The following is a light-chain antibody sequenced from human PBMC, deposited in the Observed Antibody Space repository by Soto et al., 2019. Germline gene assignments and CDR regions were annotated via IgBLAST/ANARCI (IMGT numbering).Light chain of an antibody. V-gene: IGKV1-39*01. J-gene: IGKJ5*01. CDR3: QQTYSTLSIT. CDR1: ESIARH. Sequence: DIQMTQSPSSLSASVGDRVTITCRASESIARHLNWYQQKPGKAPKLLIYAASSLQNGVPSRFRGGGSGTEFTLTISNLQPEDFATYYRQQTYSTLSITFGQGTRLEIK. CDR2: AAS.